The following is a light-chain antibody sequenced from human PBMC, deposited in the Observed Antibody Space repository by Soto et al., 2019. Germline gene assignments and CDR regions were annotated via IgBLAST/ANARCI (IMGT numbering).Light chain of an antibody. V-gene: IGKV3-11*01. J-gene: IGKJ3*01. CDR1: QSVSSY. CDR2: DAS. Sequence: EIVLTQSPATLSLSPGERATLSCRASQSVSSYLAWYQHKPGQAPRLLIYDASNRATGIPARFSGSGSGTDFTLTISSLEPEDFALYYCQQRTNWPPGFTFGPGTKVDIK. CDR3: QQRTNWPPGFT.